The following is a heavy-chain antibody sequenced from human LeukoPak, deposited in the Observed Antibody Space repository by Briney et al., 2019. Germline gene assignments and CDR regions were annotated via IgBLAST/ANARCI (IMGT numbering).Heavy chain of an antibody. J-gene: IGHJ6*02. CDR3: AKGEWFGELLPYGMDV. D-gene: IGHD3-10*01. V-gene: IGHV3-30*18. CDR1: GFTFSSYG. Sequence: GGSLRLSCAASGFTFSSYGMHWVRQAPGKGLEWVAVISYDGSNKYYADSVKGRFTISRDNSKDTLYLQMNNLRAEDTAVYYCAKGEWFGELLPYGMDVWGQGTTVTVSS. CDR2: ISYDGSNK.